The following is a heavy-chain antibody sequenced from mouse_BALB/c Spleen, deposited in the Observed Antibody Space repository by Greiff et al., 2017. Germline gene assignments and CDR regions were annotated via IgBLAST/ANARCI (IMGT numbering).Heavy chain of an antibody. CDR1: GFTFSSYA. CDR2: ISSGGSYT. V-gene: IGHV5-9-3*01. CDR3: ARVITSPDYYAMDY. J-gene: IGHJ4*01. D-gene: IGHD1-2*01. Sequence: EVKLVESGGGLVKPGGSLKLSCAASGFTFSSYAMSWVRQTPEKRLEWVATISSGGSYTYYPDSVKGRFTISRDNAKNTLYLQMSSLRSEDTAMYYCARVITSPDYYAMDYWGQGTSVTVSS.